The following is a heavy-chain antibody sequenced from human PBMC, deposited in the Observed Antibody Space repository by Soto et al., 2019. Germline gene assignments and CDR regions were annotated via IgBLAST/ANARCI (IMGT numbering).Heavy chain of an antibody. D-gene: IGHD3-10*01. CDR3: VTGSLYYYGSGGMWDS. V-gene: IGHV4-4*02. CDR1: GGSMSSPNW. CDR2: MHHSGAT. J-gene: IGHJ4*02. Sequence: QVRLQESGPGLVKPSGTLSLTCLVSGGSMSSPNWWSWVRQAPGKGLEWIAEMHHSGATNYNPSLKSRVIISIDKSKNQFSLNLSSVTAADTAVYYCVTGSLYYYGSGGMWDSWGRGALVTVSS.